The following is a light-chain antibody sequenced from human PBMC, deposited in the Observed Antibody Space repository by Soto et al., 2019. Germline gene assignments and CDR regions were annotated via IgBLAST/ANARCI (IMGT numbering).Light chain of an antibody. V-gene: IGKV4-1*01. Sequence: DIVVTQSPDSLAVSLGERATINCKTSQTVLRSYDDKNSFAWFQQRPGQTPKLLISWASIRESGVPDRVSGSRSGTDFTLIITSLQAEDVEVYYCHLYYSRPYTFGQGTKLEIK. J-gene: IGKJ2*01. CDR1: QTVLRSYDDKNS. CDR3: HLYYSRPYT. CDR2: WAS.